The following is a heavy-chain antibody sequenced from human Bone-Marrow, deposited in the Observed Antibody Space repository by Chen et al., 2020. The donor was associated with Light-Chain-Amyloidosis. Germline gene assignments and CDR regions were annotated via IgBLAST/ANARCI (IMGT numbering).Heavy chain of an antibody. V-gene: IGHV3-7*01. CDR2: IKEDGSEK. D-gene: IGHD3-22*01. Sequence: EVQLVESGGGLVQPEGSLRLSCAASGFTFSSYWMTWVRQAPGKGLGWVANIKEDGSEKYYVDSVKGRFTISRDNAKNSLYLQMNSLRAEDTAVYYCVRDRAVITTHEYFEHWGQGTLVTVSS. J-gene: IGHJ1*01. CDR3: VRDRAVITTHEYFEH. CDR1: GFTFSSYW.